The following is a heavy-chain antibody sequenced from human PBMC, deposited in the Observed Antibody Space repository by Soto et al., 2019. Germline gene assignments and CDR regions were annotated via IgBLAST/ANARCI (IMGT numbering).Heavy chain of an antibody. D-gene: IGHD1-26*01. CDR2: IIPIFGTA. CDR1: GGTFSSYA. CDR3: ARSGVVGATYYYDYGMDV. Sequence: QVQLVQSGAEVKKPGSSVKVSCKASGGTFSSYAISWVRQAPGQGLEWMGGIIPIFGTANYAQKFQGRVTITADESTSTAYMELSSLRSEDTAVYYCARSGVVGATYYYDYGMDVWGQGTTVTVSS. V-gene: IGHV1-69*01. J-gene: IGHJ6*02.